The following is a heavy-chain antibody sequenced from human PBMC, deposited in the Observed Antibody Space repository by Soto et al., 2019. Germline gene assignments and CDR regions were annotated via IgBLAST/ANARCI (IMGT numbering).Heavy chain of an antibody. Sequence: PGGSLRLSCAASGFTFSSYWMHWVRQAPGKGQVWVSRINSDGSSTSYADSVKGRFTISRGNAKNTLYLQMNSLRAEDTAVYYCARELYDFWSGYYYYYMDVWGKGTTVTVSS. V-gene: IGHV3-74*01. D-gene: IGHD3-3*01. CDR3: ARELYDFWSGYYYYYMDV. J-gene: IGHJ6*03. CDR2: INSDGSST. CDR1: GFTFSSYW.